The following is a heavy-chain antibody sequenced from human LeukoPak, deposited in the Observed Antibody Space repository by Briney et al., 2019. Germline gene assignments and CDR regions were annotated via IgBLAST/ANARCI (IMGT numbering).Heavy chain of an antibody. V-gene: IGHV3-7*01. J-gene: IGHJ1*01. Sequence: PGGSLRLSCAASGFTFSNAWVSWVRQAPGKGLEWVANIKQDGSEKYYVDSVKGRFTISRDNAKNSLYLQMNSLRAEDTAVYYCAGDSGRWELRLFQHWGQGTLVTVSS. D-gene: IGHD1-26*01. CDR3: AGDSGRWELRLFQH. CDR1: GFTFSNAW. CDR2: IKQDGSEK.